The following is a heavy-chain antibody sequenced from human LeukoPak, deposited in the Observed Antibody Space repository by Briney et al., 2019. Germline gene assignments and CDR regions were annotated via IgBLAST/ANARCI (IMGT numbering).Heavy chain of an antibody. Sequence: GGTLRLSCAASGFTFSSYAMSWVRQAPGKGLEWVSDISGSGASTYYADSVKGRFTISRDNSKNTLYLQMNSLRAEDTAVYYCAKKYNTGLDPWGQGTLVTVSS. D-gene: IGHD1-14*01. V-gene: IGHV3-23*01. CDR1: GFTFSSYA. CDR2: ISGSGAST. J-gene: IGHJ5*02. CDR3: AKKYNTGLDP.